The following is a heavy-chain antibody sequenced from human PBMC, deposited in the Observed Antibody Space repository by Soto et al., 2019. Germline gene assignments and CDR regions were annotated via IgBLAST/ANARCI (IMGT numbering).Heavy chain of an antibody. J-gene: IGHJ6*02. CDR2: IHHSGST. V-gene: IGHV4-34*01. CDR1: GGSFSGYY. Sequence: QVQLQQWGAGLLKPSETLSLTCAVYGGSFSGYYWSWIRQPPGKGLEWIGEIHHSGSTNYNPSLKSRVTISVDTSKNQFSLKLSSVTAADTAVYYCARAGRAPRITARPYYYYGMDVWGQGTTVTVSS. CDR3: ARAGRAPRITARPYYYYGMDV. D-gene: IGHD6-6*01.